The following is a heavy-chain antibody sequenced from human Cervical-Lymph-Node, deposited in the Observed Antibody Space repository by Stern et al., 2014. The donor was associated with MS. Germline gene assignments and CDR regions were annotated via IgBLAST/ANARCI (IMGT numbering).Heavy chain of an antibody. CDR3: ARDQGGIADS. CDR1: GGSFSMDS. J-gene: IGHJ4*02. V-gene: IGHV1-69*01. D-gene: IGHD6-13*01. CDR2: LTPMFGTS. Sequence: QVQLVQSGAEVKKPGSSVKVSCKASGGSFSMDSISWVRQAPGQGLEWMGGLTPMFGTSNYAQKFQGRVTTTADVSTSTAYMELTSLRSEDTAVYLCARDQGGIADSWGQGTLVIVSS.